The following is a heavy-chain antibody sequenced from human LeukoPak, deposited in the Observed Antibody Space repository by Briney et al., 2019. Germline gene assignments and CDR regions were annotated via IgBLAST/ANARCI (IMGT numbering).Heavy chain of an antibody. CDR2: VDHSGST. J-gene: IGHJ3*02. V-gene: IGHV4-38-2*02. Sequence: SETLSLTCTVSGYSISSGYYWGWIRQPPGKGLEWTGSVDHSGSTYYNPSLKSRVTISVDTSKNQFSLKLSSVTAADTAVYYCARGPPDCSSTSCYAFDAFDIWGQGTMVTVSS. CDR1: GYSISSGYY. CDR3: ARGPPDCSSTSCYAFDAFDI. D-gene: IGHD2-2*01.